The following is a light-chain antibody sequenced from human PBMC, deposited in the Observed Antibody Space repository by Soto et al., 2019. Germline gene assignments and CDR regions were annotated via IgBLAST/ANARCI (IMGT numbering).Light chain of an antibody. CDR2: DAS. J-gene: IGKJ1*01. Sequence: DIQVNQPPPTLSASVGDRVTITCRASQTISTWMAWYQQKPGKAPKLLVYDASTLQSGVASRFSGSGSGTEFTLIISGLQPDDSATYYCQQYTNTNNPWMFGQGTNVDIK. CDR3: QQYTNTNNPWM. CDR1: QTISTW. V-gene: IGKV1-5*01.